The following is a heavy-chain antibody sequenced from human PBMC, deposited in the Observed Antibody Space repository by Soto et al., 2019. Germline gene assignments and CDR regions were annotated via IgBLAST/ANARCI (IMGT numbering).Heavy chain of an antibody. CDR3: ARDWQQWLVLYYYYGMDV. CDR2: ISAYNGDT. D-gene: IGHD6-19*01. CDR1: GYTFTNYD. Sequence: QVQLVQSGAEVKKPGASVKVSCKASGYTFTNYDINWVRQAPGQGLEWMGWISAYNGDTNYAQKLQGRVTMTTDTSTSTAYMELRSLRSDDTAVYYCARDWQQWLVLYYYYGMDVWGQGTTVTVSS. J-gene: IGHJ6*02. V-gene: IGHV1-18*01.